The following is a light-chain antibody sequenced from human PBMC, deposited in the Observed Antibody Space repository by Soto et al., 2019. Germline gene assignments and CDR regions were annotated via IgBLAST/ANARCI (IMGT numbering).Light chain of an antibody. CDR1: QSVSSSC. CDR2: GAS. J-gene: IGKJ1*01. V-gene: IGKV3D-7*01. CDR3: QQEHNLPQT. Sequence: PGARVTLSCRASQSVSSSCLSGYQQQPAQAARILIYGASTSAAGIPARFSGSGSCTEFTLTISSMLPEDFAVYYCQQEHNLPQTFGQGTRVEIK.